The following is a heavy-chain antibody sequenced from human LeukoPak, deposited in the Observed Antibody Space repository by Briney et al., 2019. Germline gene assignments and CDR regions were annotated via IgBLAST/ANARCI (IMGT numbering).Heavy chain of an antibody. J-gene: IGHJ4*02. CDR1: GGSISSYY. D-gene: IGHD5-12*01. CDR2: IYYSGST. CDR3: ARGTKTGYTGYDWNY. V-gene: IGHV4-59*01. Sequence: SETLSLTCTVSGGSISSYYWSWIRQPPGKGLEWIGYIYYSGSTSYNPSLKGRVTISVDTSSNQFSLILTSVTAADTAVYYCARGTKTGYTGYDWNYWGQGSLATVSS.